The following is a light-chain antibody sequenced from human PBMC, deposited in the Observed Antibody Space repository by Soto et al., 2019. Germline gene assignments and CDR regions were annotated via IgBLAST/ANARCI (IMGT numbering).Light chain of an antibody. CDR3: LQYSRYPVT. Sequence: DIQMTQSPSTLSASVGDRVTITCRASQSISFWLAWYQQKPGKAPNLLIYEASSLESGVPSRFSGSGSGTKCTLTISSLQPDDFATYYCLQYSRYPVTFGGGTKVEMK. V-gene: IGKV1-5*03. J-gene: IGKJ4*01. CDR1: QSISFW. CDR2: EAS.